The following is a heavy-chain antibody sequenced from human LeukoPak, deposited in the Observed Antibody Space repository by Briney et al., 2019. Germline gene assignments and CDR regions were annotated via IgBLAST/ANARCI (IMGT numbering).Heavy chain of an antibody. CDR3: ARDSYSSSWYSRAFDI. D-gene: IGHD6-13*01. Sequence: GGSLRLSCAASGFNFSSYWMSWVRQAPGKGLEWVANIKQDGSEKYYVNSVKGRFTISRDNAKNSLYLQMNSLRAEDTAVYYCARDSYSSSWYSRAFDIWGQGTMVTVSS. J-gene: IGHJ3*02. V-gene: IGHV3-7*01. CDR1: GFNFSSYW. CDR2: IKQDGSEK.